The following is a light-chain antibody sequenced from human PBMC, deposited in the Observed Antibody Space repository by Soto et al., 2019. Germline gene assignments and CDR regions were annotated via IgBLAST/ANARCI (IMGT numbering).Light chain of an antibody. Sequence: DIRMTQSPSSLSASVGDRVTIPCRASQDIRGALAWYQQKPGKVPKLLIYAASTLQSGVPSRFSGSGSGADVTLTISSLQPEDVATYYCQQYNSVPLTFGGGTKVEIK. CDR1: QDIRGA. J-gene: IGKJ4*01. V-gene: IGKV1-27*01. CDR3: QQYNSVPLT. CDR2: AAS.